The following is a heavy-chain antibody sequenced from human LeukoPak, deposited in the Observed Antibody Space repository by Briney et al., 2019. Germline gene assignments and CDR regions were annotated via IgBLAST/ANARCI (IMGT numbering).Heavy chain of an antibody. V-gene: IGHV1-18*01. CDR3: ARDGDGYCSSTSCYFFAS. CDR1: GYTFTSYG. D-gene: IGHD2-2*03. CDR2: ISAYNGNT. J-gene: IGHJ4*02. Sequence: GASVKVSCKASGYTFTSYGISWVRQAPGQGLEWMGWISAYNGNTNYAQKRQGRVTMTTDTSTSTAYMELRSLRSDDTAVYYCARDGDGYCSSTSCYFFASWGQGTLVTVSS.